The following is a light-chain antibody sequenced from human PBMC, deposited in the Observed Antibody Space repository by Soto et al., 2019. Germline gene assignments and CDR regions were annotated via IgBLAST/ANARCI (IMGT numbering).Light chain of an antibody. CDR2: AAS. Sequence: DIQMTQYPSSLSASGGDRVTITCRASQRISSYLTWYQQKPGKTPKLLIYAASSLQSGVPSRFSGSGSGTDFTLTISSLQPEDFATYYCQQSYSTPLFTFGPGTKVDIK. J-gene: IGKJ3*01. CDR1: QRISSY. CDR3: QQSYSTPLFT. V-gene: IGKV1-39*01.